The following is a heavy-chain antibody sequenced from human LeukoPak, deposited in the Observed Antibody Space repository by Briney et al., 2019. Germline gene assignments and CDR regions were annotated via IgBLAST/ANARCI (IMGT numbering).Heavy chain of an antibody. J-gene: IGHJ6*02. CDR3: AKGLYDYALDV. Sequence: GGSLRLSCAASGFTFRNYAMTWVRQAPGKGLDWVALIGARDGRTYYADPVKGRFTISRDNFRNTLYLQMNSLRAEDTAIYYCAKGLYDYALDVWGQGTAVTVSS. V-gene: IGHV3-23*01. CDR2: IGARDGRT. CDR1: GFTFRNYA.